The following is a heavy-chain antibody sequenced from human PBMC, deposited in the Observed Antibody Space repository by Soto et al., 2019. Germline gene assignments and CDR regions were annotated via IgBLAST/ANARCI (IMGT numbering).Heavy chain of an antibody. CDR1: GXTVSDS. CDR2: VHSDGST. J-gene: IGHJ6*02. CDR3: ARDGYGDPYYYYAMDV. V-gene: IGHV3-53*01. Sequence: GSLRLSCSVAGXTVSDSISWVRQAPGKVLECVSFVHSDGSTHYADSVKGGFTISIDNSRNSLYLQMNSLRAEDSDLYYCARDGYGDPYYYYAMDVWGQGTTVTV. D-gene: IGHD4-17*01.